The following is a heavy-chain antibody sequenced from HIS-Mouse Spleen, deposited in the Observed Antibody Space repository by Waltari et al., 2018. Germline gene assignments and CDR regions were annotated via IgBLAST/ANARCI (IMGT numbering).Heavy chain of an antibody. D-gene: IGHD6-13*01. Sequence: EVQLVESGGGLIQPGGSLRLSCAASGFTVSSNYMSWVRQAQGKGGEWVSFNTIGGRTYYANSVRCRFTNTRGNSKNTLYLQMNSLRAEDTAVYYCAGGVGSSWYYFDYWGQGTLVTVSS. J-gene: IGHJ4*02. V-gene: IGHV3-53*01. CDR3: AGGVGSSWYYFDY. CDR1: GFTVSSNY. CDR2: NTIGGRT.